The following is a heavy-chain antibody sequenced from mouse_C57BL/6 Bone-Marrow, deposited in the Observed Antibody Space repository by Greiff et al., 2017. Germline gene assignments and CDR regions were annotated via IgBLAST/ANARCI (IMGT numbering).Heavy chain of an antibody. CDR2: IYPRDGST. J-gene: IGHJ4*01. D-gene: IGHD1-1*01. CDR3: ARSLGNYYGSSYAMDY. V-gene: IGHV1-85*01. CDR1: GYTFTSYD. Sequence: VQLQQSGPELVKPGASVKLSCKASGYTFTSYDINWVKQRPGQGLEWIGWIYPRDGSTEYNEKFKGKATLTVDTSSSTAYMELHSLTSEDSAVYFCARSLGNYYGSSYAMDYWGQGTSVTVSS.